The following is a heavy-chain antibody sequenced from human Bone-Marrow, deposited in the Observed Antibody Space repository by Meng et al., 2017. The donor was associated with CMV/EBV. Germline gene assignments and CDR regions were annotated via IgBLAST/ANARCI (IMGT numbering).Heavy chain of an antibody. CDR1: GFSLSSYA. Sequence: GESLKISCAASGFSLSSYAMIWVRQTPGKGLEWVSFISDTSEFIYYADSVKGRFTISRDNAKNLVYLQMNGLRAEDTAIYYCARDRLRLLGYCSSTSCYQLDYYGMDVWGQGTTVTVSS. V-gene: IGHV3-21*01. CDR2: ISDTSEFI. CDR3: ARDRLRLLGYCSSTSCYQLDYYGMDV. J-gene: IGHJ6*02. D-gene: IGHD2-2*01.